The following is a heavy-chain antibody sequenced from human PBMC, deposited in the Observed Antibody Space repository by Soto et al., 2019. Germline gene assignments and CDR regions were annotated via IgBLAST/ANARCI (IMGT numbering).Heavy chain of an antibody. V-gene: IGHV2-70*01. CDR2: IDWDDDK. Sequence: TGPTLVNPTQTLTLTCTFSGFSLSTSGMCVSWIRQPPGKALEWLALIDWDDDKYYSTSLKTRLTISKDTSKNQVVLTMTNMDPVDTATYYCARIRNTRGSGWYYFDYWGQGTLVTVS. J-gene: IGHJ4*02. CDR1: GFSLSTSGMC. D-gene: IGHD6-19*01. CDR3: ARIRNTRGSGWYYFDY.